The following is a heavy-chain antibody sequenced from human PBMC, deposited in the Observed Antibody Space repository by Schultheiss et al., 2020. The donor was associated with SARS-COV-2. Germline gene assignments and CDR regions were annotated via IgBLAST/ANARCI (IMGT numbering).Heavy chain of an antibody. J-gene: IGHJ5*02. CDR3: ARDHIVVVPAASDWFDP. D-gene: IGHD2-2*01. CDR2: ISAYNGNT. V-gene: IGHV1-18*04. Sequence: ASVKVSCKASGYTFTSYGISWVRQAPGQGLEWMGWISAYNGNTNFAQNLQGRVTMTTDTSTSTAYMELRSLRSDDTAVYYCARDHIVVVPAASDWFDPWGQGTLVTVSS. CDR1: GYTFTSYG.